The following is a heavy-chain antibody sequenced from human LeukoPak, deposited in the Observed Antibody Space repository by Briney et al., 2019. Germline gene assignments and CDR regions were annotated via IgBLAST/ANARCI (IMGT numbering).Heavy chain of an antibody. CDR2: MNPNSGNT. J-gene: IGHJ6*02. CDR1: GYTFTSYD. V-gene: IGHV1-8*01. D-gene: IGHD5-18*01. CDR3: ARDPRGRGYIYGYSNPYGMDV. Sequence: ASVKVSCKASGYTFTSYDINWVRQATGQGLEWMGWMNPNSGNTGYAQKFQGRVTMTRNTSISTAYMELSSLRSEDTAVYYCARDPRGRGYIYGYSNPYGMDVWGQGTTVTVSS.